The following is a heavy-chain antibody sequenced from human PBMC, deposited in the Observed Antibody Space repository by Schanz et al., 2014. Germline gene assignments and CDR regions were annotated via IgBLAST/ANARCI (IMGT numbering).Heavy chain of an antibody. CDR1: GGSISTYY. Sequence: QVQLQESGPGLVKPSETLSLTCTVSGGSISTYYWSWIRQPAGKGLEWIGRIYTSGSTNYNPSLNSRVTISVDTSKNQFSLKVASVTPADTAVYYCARGVLGSGYRQQYYFDHWGQGTLVTVSS. CDR3: ARGVLGSGYRQQYYFDH. J-gene: IGHJ4*02. CDR2: IYTSGST. V-gene: IGHV4-4*07. D-gene: IGHD3-3*01.